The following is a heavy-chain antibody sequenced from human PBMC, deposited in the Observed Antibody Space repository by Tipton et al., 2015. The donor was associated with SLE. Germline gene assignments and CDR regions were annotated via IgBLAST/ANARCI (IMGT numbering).Heavy chain of an antibody. CDR2: IYYSGST. CDR1: GGSISSYY. CDR3: ARGGQWLVRGPFDY. V-gene: IGHV4-59*01. Sequence: TLSLTCTVSGGSISSYYWSWIRQPPGKGLEWIGYIYYSGSTNYNPSLKSRVTISVDTSKNQFSLKLSSVTAADTAVYYCARGGQWLVRGPFDYWGQGTLVTVSS. D-gene: IGHD6-19*01. J-gene: IGHJ4*02.